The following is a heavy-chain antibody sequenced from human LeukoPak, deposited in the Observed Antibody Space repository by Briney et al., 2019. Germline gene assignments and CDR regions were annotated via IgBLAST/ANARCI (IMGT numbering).Heavy chain of an antibody. CDR3: ARQFGAVSGELTFVSDY. CDR2: IYPGDSDT. J-gene: IGHJ4*02. CDR1: GYSFTSYW. Sequence: GESLQISCKGSGYSFTSYWIGWVRPMPGKGLEWMGIIYPGDSDTRYSPSFQGQVTISADKSISTAYLQWSSLKASDTAMYYCARQFGAVSGELTFVSDYWGQGTLVTVSS. D-gene: IGHD3-10*01. V-gene: IGHV5-51*01.